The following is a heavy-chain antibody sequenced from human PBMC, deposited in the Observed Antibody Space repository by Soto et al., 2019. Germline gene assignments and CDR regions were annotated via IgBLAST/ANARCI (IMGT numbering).Heavy chain of an antibody. CDR1: GYTFTSYY. Sequence: QVQLVQSGAEVKKPGASVKVSCKASGYTFTSYYMHWVRQAPGQGLEWMGIINPSGGSTSYAQKFQCRVTMTRDTSTSTVYMELSSLRSEDTAVYYCARDPVVPAATNYYYYGMDVWGQGTTVTVSS. CDR3: ARDPVVPAATNYYYYGMDV. D-gene: IGHD2-2*01. V-gene: IGHV1-46*01. CDR2: INPSGGST. J-gene: IGHJ6*02.